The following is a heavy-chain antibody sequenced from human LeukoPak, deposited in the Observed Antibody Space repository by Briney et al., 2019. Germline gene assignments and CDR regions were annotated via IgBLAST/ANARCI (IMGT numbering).Heavy chain of an antibody. CDR2: ISGSGGST. J-gene: IGHJ4*02. Sequence: GGSLRLSCAASGFTFSSYAKSWVRQAPGKGLEWVSAISGSGGSTYYADSVKGRFTISRDNSKNTLYLQMNSLRAEDTAVYYCAKDKRVVPAAYCFDYWGQGTLVTVSS. CDR1: GFTFSSYA. CDR3: AKDKRVVPAAYCFDY. D-gene: IGHD2-2*01. V-gene: IGHV3-23*01.